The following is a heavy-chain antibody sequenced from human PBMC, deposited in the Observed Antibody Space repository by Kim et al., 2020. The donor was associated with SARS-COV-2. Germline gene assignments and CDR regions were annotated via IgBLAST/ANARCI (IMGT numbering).Heavy chain of an antibody. CDR1: GGSFSGYY. CDR2: INHSGST. CDR3: ARRVRVAGYYYGMDV. V-gene: IGHV4-34*01. Sequence: SETLSLTCAVYGGSFSGYYWSWIRQPPGKGLEWIGEINHSGSTNYNPSLKSRVTISVDTSKNQFSLKLSSVTAADTAVYYCARRVRVAGYYYGMDVWGQGTTVTVSS. J-gene: IGHJ6*02. D-gene: IGHD6-19*01.